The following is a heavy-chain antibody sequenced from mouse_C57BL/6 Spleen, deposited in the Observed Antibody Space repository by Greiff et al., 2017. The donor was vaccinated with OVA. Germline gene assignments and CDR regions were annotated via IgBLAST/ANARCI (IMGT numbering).Heavy chain of an antibody. CDR2: LDPSDSYT. CDR3: ARCELGRRYFDY. D-gene: IGHD4-1*01. J-gene: IGHJ2*01. CDR1: GYTFTSYW. Sequence: QVQLKQPGAELVMPGASVKLSCKASGYTFTSYWMHWVKQRPGQGLEWIGELDPSDSYTNYNQKFKGKSTLTVDKSSSTAYMQLSSLTSEDSAVYYCARCELGRRYFDYWGQGTTLTVSS. V-gene: IGHV1-69*01.